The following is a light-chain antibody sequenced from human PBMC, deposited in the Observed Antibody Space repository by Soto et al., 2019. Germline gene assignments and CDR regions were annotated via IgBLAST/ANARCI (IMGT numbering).Light chain of an antibody. CDR3: QQYDNLRT. V-gene: IGKV3D-15*01. J-gene: IGKJ1*01. Sequence: EIVMTQSPATLSVSPGERATLSCRASQSVSSNLAWYQQKPGQAPRLLIFDASQRATGIPDRFSGSGSGTDFTLTISRLEPEDFAVYYCQQYDNLRTFGQGTKVDIK. CDR1: QSVSSN. CDR2: DAS.